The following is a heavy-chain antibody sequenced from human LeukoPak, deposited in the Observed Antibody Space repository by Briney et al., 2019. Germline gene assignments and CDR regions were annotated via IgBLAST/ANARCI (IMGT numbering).Heavy chain of an antibody. J-gene: IGHJ4*02. Sequence: SETLSLTCTVSGGSISSGGYYWSWIRQHPGKGLEWIGYIYYSGSTYCNPSLKSRVTISVDTSKNQFSLKLSSVTAADTAVYYCASSETYYYDSSGYYRFDYWGQGTLVTVSS. D-gene: IGHD3-22*01. V-gene: IGHV4-31*03. CDR1: GGSISSGGYY. CDR3: ASSETYYYDSSGYYRFDY. CDR2: IYYSGST.